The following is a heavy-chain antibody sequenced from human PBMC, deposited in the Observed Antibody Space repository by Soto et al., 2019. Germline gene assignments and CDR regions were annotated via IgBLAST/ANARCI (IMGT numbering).Heavy chain of an antibody. V-gene: IGHV1-46*02. CDR2: INPSGAIT. J-gene: IGHJ6*02. Sequence: QVQLVQSGAEVKKPGASVKVSCKASGYTFDRYYMHWVRQAPGQGLEWMGMINPSGAITSYAQKFQGRVTMTRDTSTSTLYMELSSLRSDDTAMYYCTRGSFLEWSYMDVWGQGTTVTFSS. CDR3: TRGSFLEWSYMDV. D-gene: IGHD3-3*01. CDR1: GYTFDRYY.